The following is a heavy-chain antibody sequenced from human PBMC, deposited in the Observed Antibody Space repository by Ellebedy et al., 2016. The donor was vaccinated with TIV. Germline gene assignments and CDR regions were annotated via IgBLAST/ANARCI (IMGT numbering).Heavy chain of an antibody. Sequence: GESLKISCAASELTVSSNYMSWVRQAPGKGLEGGSVIFIDSTTYYADSVKGRFTISRDTSKNTLYVQMNSLRAEDTAVYYCARETFNDVDLKVWGVFDIWGQGTMVTVSS. CDR2: IFIDSTT. D-gene: IGHD1-1*01. CDR1: ELTVSSNY. V-gene: IGHV3-66*01. CDR3: ARETFNDVDLKVWGVFDI. J-gene: IGHJ3*02.